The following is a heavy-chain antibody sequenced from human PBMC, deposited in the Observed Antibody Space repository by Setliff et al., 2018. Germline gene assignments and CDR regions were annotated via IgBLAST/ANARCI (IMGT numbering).Heavy chain of an antibody. V-gene: IGHV3-21*01. CDR3: ARDKSRFLENWFDP. Sequence: GGSLRLSCAASGFTFSSYSMNWVRQAPGKGLEWVSSISSSSSYIYYADSVKGRFTISRDNAKNSLYLQMNSLRAEDTAVYYCARDKSRFLENWFDPWGQGTLVTVSS. CDR1: GFTFSSYS. D-gene: IGHD3-3*01. J-gene: IGHJ5*02. CDR2: ISSSSSYI.